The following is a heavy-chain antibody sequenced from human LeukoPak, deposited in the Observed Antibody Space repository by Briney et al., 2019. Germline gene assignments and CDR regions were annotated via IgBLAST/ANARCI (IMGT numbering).Heavy chain of an antibody. V-gene: IGHV4-39*01. J-gene: IGHJ4*02. CDR3: ATSIAVAGTALNFDY. D-gene: IGHD6-19*01. Sequence: SETLSLTCTVSGGSISSSSYYWGWIRQPPGKGLEWIGSIYYSGSTYYNPSLKSRVTISVDTSKNQFSLKLSSVTAADMAVYYCATSIAVAGTALNFDYWGQGTLVTVSS. CDR1: GGSISSSSYY. CDR2: IYYSGST.